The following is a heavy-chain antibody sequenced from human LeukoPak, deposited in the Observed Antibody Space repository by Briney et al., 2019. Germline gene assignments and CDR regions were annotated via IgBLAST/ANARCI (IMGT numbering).Heavy chain of an antibody. CDR1: GFTFSSFA. J-gene: IGHJ6*02. V-gene: IGHV3-30*04. D-gene: IGHD6-13*01. CDR2: ISYDGSNK. CDR3: AKVRYSSSYYYGMDV. Sequence: GGSLRLSCAASGFTFSSFAMHWVRQAPGKGLEWVAVISYDGSNKYNADSVKGRFTISRDNSKNTLYLQMNSLRAEDTAVYYCAKVRYSSSYYYGMDVWGQGTTVTVSS.